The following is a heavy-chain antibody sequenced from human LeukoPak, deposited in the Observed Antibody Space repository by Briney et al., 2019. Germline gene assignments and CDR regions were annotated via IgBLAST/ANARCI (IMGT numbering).Heavy chain of an antibody. D-gene: IGHD4-17*01. V-gene: IGHV3-23*01. CDR2: ISGSGGST. CDR1: GFTFSSYN. J-gene: IGHJ4*02. Sequence: PGGSLRLSCAASGFTFSSYNMSWFRQAPGKGLEWVSVISGSGGSTYYADSVKGRFTISRDNSKNTLYLQMNSLRAEDTAVYYCANEIRPNDYWGQGTQVTVSS. CDR3: ANEIRPNDY.